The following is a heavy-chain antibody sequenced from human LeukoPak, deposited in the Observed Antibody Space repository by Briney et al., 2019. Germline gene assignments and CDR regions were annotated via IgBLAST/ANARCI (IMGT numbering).Heavy chain of an antibody. J-gene: IGHJ4*02. D-gene: IGHD6-19*01. CDR1: GGSISSYY. Sequence: SETLSLTCIVSGGSISSYYWNWIRQPAGKGVEWIGRIHTSGSTHYNPSLKSRVTVSVDTSKNQFSLKLNSVTAADTAVYYCARGKVVAGTPGQNSWDHWGQGTLVTVSS. V-gene: IGHV4-4*07. CDR3: ARGKVVAGTPGQNSWDH. CDR2: IHTSGST.